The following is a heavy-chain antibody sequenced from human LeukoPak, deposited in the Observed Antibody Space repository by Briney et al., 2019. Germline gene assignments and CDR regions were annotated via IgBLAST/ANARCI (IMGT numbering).Heavy chain of an antibody. CDR3: ARAGGSSGWSSDY. D-gene: IGHD6-19*01. CDR2: MNPNSGNT. J-gene: IGHJ4*02. CDR1: GYTFTSYD. V-gene: IGHV1-8*01. Sequence: ASVKVSCKASGYTFTSYDLNWVRQATGQGLEWIGWMNPNSGNTGYAQKFQGRVTMTRDTSTSTVYMELSSLRSEDTAVYYCARAGGSSGWSSDYWGQGTLVTVSS.